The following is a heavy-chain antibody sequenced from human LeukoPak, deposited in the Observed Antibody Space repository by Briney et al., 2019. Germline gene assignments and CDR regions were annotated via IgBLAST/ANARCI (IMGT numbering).Heavy chain of an antibody. CDR3: ARGGWYDLDY. J-gene: IGHJ4*02. CDR1: GFTFSSYA. Sequence: GGSPRLSCAASGFTFSSYAMHWVRQAPGKGLEWVAVISYDGSNKYYADSVKGRFTISRDNSKNTLYLQMNSLRAEDTAVYYCARGGWYDLDYWGQGTLVTVSS. CDR2: ISYDGSNK. D-gene: IGHD6-19*01. V-gene: IGHV3-30-3*01.